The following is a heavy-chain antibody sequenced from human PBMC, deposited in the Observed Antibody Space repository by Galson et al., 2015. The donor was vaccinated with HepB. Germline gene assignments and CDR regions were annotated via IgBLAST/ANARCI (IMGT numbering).Heavy chain of an antibody. V-gene: IGHV3-33*01. CDR2: MWSDGNNK. J-gene: IGHJ6*02. CDR3: ARDKITPSSSSPYYYGMDV. Sequence: SLRLSCAASGFTFSHYGMYWVRQAPGKGLEWVAVMWSDGNNKYYGDSAKGRFTISRDNSQSTLYLQMNSLRAEDTAVYYCARDKITPSSSSPYYYGMDVWGQGTTVTVSS. D-gene: IGHD3-10*01. CDR1: GFTFSHYG.